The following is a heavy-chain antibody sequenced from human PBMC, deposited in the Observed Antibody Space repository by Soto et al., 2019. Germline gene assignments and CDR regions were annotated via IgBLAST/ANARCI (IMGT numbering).Heavy chain of an antibody. J-gene: IGHJ4*02. CDR3: ARLEGLATISYYFDF. Sequence: HLQLQESGPGLVKPPETLSLICSVSDDSINSDKFYWGWIRQPPGKGLEWIGSIYYRGNAYYNPSLQTRVTISLDKSKSQFSLKLNSVTAADSAVYFCARLEGLATISYYFDFWGPGALVTVSS. CDR1: DDSINSDKFY. D-gene: IGHD3-9*01. CDR2: IYYRGNA. V-gene: IGHV4-39*01.